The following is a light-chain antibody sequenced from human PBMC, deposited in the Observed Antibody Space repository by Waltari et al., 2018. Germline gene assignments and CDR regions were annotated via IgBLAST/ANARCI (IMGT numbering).Light chain of an antibody. V-gene: IGLV1-51*01. J-gene: IGLJ2*01. CDR1: ISTVGNYY. CDR2: DNN. Sequence: QSVLTQPPSVSAAPGQRVTISCSGSISTVGNYYVSLYPQLPGTAPKLLIYDNNKRPSGIPDRFSASKSGTSATLGITGLQIGDEADYYCATWDNSLSEVVFGGGTKLTVL. CDR3: ATWDNSLSEVV.